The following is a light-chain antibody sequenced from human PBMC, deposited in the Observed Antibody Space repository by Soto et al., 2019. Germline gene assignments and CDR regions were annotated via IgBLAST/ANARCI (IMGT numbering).Light chain of an antibody. CDR3: QQYVSSPS. Sequence: EIVLTQSPGTLSLSPGERATLSCRASQSVSSSYLAWYRQRPGQAPRLLIYGASISATGIPDRFSGSGSGTDFTLTISRLEPEDFAVFYCQQYVSSPSFGPGTKVDI. J-gene: IGKJ3*01. V-gene: IGKV3-20*01. CDR1: QSVSSSY. CDR2: GAS.